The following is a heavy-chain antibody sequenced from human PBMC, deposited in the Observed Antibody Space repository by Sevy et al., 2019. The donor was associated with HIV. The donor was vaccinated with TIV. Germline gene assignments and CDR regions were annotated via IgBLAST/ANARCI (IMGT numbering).Heavy chain of an antibody. CDR1: GDSVSTSSAT. Sequence: SQTLSLTCAISGDSVSTSSATWNWFRQSPWRGLEWLGRTYYRSKWYSDYEVSVKGRVTINPDTSKNQFSLHLESVTPEDTAVYFCARGDELNSYYYGMDVWGPGITVTVSS. D-gene: IGHD1-7*01. CDR3: ARGDELNSYYYGMDV. J-gene: IGHJ6*02. V-gene: IGHV6-1*01. CDR2: TYYRSKWYS.